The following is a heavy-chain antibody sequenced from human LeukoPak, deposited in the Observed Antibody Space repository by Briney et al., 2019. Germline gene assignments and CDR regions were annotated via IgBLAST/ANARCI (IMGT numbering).Heavy chain of an antibody. CDR1: GFTFSSYA. D-gene: IGHD3-10*01. J-gene: IGHJ3*02. V-gene: IGHV3-30-3*01. CDR3: ATDGGYAFHI. CDR2: ISYDGSNK. Sequence: PGRSLRLSCAASGFTFSSYAMHWVRQAPGKGLEWVAVISYDGSNKYYADSVKGRFTISRDNAKNMLYLQMNNLRAEDTAVYYCATDGGYAFHIWGQGTMVTVSS.